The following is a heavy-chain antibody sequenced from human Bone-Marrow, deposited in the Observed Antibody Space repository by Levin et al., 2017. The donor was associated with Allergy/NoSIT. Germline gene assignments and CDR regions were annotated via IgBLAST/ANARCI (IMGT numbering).Heavy chain of an antibody. Sequence: SSETLSLTCNVSGASISSYYWTWTWIRQPPGKGLEWIGNIYYSGSTRYNPSLKSRVTISVDTSKNQFSLKMTSVTAADTAVYYCARHPTITTFGLIVKGQWYFDLWGRGTQVTVSS. V-gene: IGHV4-59*08. J-gene: IGHJ2*01. CDR1: GASISSYY. D-gene: IGHD3/OR15-3a*01. CDR2: IYYSGST. CDR3: ARHPTITTFGLIVKGQWYFDL.